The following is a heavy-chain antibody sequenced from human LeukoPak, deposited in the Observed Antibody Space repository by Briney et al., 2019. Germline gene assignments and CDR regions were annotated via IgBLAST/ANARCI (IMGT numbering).Heavy chain of an antibody. V-gene: IGHV1-2*02. D-gene: IGHD6-13*01. J-gene: IGHJ3*02. CDR2: ISLNSGAT. CDR1: GYMFTAYY. Sequence: ASVKVSCKASGYMFTAYYMHWVRQAPGQGLEWMAWISLNSGATNYAQRFQGRVTMTRDTSISTAYMEVTWLTSDDTAVYYCVTSSGYSSSWGAFDIWGQGPMVTVSS. CDR3: VTSSGYSSSWGAFDI.